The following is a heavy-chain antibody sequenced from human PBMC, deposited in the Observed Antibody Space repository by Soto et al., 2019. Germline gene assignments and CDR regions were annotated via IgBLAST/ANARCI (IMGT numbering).Heavy chain of an antibody. CDR1: GFTVSSNF. D-gene: IGHD3-10*01. CDR2: SYSGGNS. CDR3: ARGYGAGSYFSDF. V-gene: IGHV3-53*01. Sequence: GGSLRLSCAASGFTVSSNFMSWVRQAPGKGLEWVSSSYSGGNSYYADSVKGRFTISRDDFMNTLYLQMNSLRAEDTAVYYCARGYGAGSYFSDFWGQGTLVTVYS. J-gene: IGHJ4*02.